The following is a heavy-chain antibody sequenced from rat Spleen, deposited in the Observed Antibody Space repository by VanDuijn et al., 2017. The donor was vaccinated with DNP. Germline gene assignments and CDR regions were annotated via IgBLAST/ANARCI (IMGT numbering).Heavy chain of an antibody. Sequence: EVQLQESGPGLVKPSQSLSLTCSVTGYSITSNYWGWIRKFPGNKMEWIGHISYSGSTSYNPSLKSRISITRDTSKNQFFLQLNSVTTEDTATYYCARYEATYYGPYWYFDFWGPGTMVTVSS. CDR3: ARYEATYYGPYWYFDF. CDR2: ISYSGST. D-gene: IGHD1-6*01. CDR1: GYSITSNY. V-gene: IGHV3-1*01. J-gene: IGHJ1*01.